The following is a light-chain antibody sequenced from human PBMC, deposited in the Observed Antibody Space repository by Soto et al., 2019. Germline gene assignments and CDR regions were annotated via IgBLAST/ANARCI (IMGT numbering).Light chain of an antibody. CDR3: TVWDDSLRGRL. V-gene: IGLV1-47*01. J-gene: IGLJ2*01. CDR2: RNN. Sequence: QSVLTQPPSASGTPGQRVTISCSGSISNIESNYVYWYQQLPGTAPRLLIYRNNQRPSGVPDRFSGSKSGTSASLAISALRSEDEADYYCTVWDDSLRGRLFGGGTKLTVL. CDR1: ISNIESNY.